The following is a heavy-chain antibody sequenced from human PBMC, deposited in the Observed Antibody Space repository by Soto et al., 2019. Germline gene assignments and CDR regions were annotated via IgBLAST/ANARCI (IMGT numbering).Heavy chain of an antibody. J-gene: IGHJ6*03. Sequence: ASVKVSCKASGYTFTGYYMHWVRQAPGQGLEWMGWINPNSGGTNYAQKFQGRVTMTRDTSISTAYMELSRLRSDDTAVYYCARAGTGTTVHYYYMDVWSKGTTVTVSS. D-gene: IGHD1-7*01. V-gene: IGHV1-2*02. CDR3: ARAGTGTTVHYYYMDV. CDR1: GYTFTGYY. CDR2: INPNSGGT.